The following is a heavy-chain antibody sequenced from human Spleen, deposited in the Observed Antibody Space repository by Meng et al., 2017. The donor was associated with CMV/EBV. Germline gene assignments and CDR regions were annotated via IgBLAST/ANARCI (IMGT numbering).Heavy chain of an antibody. V-gene: IGHV3-23*03. CDR1: GFTFSSYA. CDR3: AYSSSSAYFDY. Sequence: SSPASGFTFSSYALRLVRQPPGQCLPSVSFLSSRGSTTFYSASVKARFTISRDASKHPLYLQLSSLRAEDTAVYCCAYSSSSAYFDYWGQGTLVTVSS. J-gene: IGHJ4*02. CDR2: LSSRGSTT. D-gene: IGHD6-6*01.